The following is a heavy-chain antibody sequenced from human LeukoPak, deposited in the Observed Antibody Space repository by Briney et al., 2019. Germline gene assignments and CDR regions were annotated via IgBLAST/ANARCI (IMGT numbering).Heavy chain of an antibody. J-gene: IGHJ4*02. CDR2: ITSSGAAT. Sequence: GGSLRLSCAASGFTFSSYAMSWVRQAPGKGLEWVSSITSSGAATYYADSVKGRFTISRDNSDNTLYLQMNSLRAEDTAVSYCAKDRPNYYGSNGHYYKLNGDCWGQGTLVTVSS. CDR3: AKDRPNYYGSNGHYYKLNGDC. CDR1: GFTFSSYA. V-gene: IGHV3-23*01. D-gene: IGHD3-22*01.